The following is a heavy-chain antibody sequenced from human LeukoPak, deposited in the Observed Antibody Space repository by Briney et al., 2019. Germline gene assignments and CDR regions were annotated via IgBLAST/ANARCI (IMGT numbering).Heavy chain of an antibody. Sequence: SETLSLTCTVSGGSISRYYWSWIRQPPGKGLEWIGYIYYSGSTNYNPSLKSRVTISVDTSKNQFSLKLSSVTAADTAVDYCASAVSGGSRVFDYWGQGTLVTVSS. CDR3: ASAVSGGSRVFDY. CDR1: GGSISRYY. CDR2: IYYSGST. V-gene: IGHV4-59*01. D-gene: IGHD7-27*01. J-gene: IGHJ4*02.